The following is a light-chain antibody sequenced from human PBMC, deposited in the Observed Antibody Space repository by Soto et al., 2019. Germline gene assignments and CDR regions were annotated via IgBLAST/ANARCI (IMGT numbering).Light chain of an antibody. Sequence: IQMTQSPSSLSASVGDRVTITCRASQRITTYLNWYQQKPGEAPNLLNSTSGTLQRGAPSRFSGSGSGTDFSLTITALRPEDFATYFCQQTYSTPYTFGQGTKLEIK. CDR1: QRITTY. CDR3: QQTYSTPYT. V-gene: IGKV1-39*01. CDR2: TSG. J-gene: IGKJ2*01.